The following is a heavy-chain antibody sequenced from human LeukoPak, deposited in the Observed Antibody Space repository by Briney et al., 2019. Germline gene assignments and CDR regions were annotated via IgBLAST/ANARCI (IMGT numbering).Heavy chain of an antibody. CDR3: ARGIYDSSGYYYFDY. V-gene: IGHV1-2*04. J-gene: IGHJ4*02. Sequence: ASVKVSCEASGYTFTGYYMHWVRQAPGQGLEWMGWINPNSGGTNYAQKFQGWVTMTRDTSISTAYMELSRLRSGDTAVYYCARGIYDSSGYYYFDYWGQGTLVTVSS. CDR1: GYTFTGYY. CDR2: INPNSGGT. D-gene: IGHD3-22*01.